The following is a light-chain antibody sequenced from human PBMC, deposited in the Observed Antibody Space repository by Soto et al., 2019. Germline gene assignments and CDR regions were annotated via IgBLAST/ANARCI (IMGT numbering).Light chain of an antibody. CDR2: DAS. Sequence: EIVLTQSPATLSLSPGERATLSCRASQGVSSYLAWYQQKPGQAPRLLIYDASNRATGIPARFSGSGPGTDFTLTISSLEPEDFAVYYCQQRSNLHHLTFGPGTKVDIK. CDR3: QQRSNLHHLT. J-gene: IGKJ3*01. V-gene: IGKV3D-11*01. CDR1: QGVSSY.